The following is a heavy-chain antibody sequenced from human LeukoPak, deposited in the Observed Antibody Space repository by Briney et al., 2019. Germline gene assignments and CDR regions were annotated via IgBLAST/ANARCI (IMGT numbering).Heavy chain of an antibody. Sequence: PGGSLRLSCAASGSTFSNYGMHWVRQAPGKGLEWVAFIRNDASDKYYADSVKGRFTISRDNSENTLYLQMNSLKIEDTAVYYCAKDQSHHDSSGSLYDPWGQGSLVTVSS. D-gene: IGHD3-22*01. CDR3: AKDQSHHDSSGSLYDP. J-gene: IGHJ5*02. CDR2: IRNDASDK. V-gene: IGHV3-30*02. CDR1: GSTFSNYG.